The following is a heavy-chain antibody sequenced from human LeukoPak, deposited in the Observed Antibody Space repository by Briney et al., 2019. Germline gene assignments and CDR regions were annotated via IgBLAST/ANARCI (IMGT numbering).Heavy chain of an antibody. J-gene: IGHJ4*02. D-gene: IGHD2-15*01. CDR1: GFTFNYFS. Sequence: GGSLRLSCGASGFTFNYFSMNWVRQAPGKGLEWLLYIGHTGDTIYYADSVKGRFTISRDNAKDTLYLQMNSLRAEDTAVYYCARDSGYCDNTGCIRWHDYWGQGTPVTVSS. V-gene: IGHV3-48*01. CDR3: ARDSGYCDNTGCIRWHDY. CDR2: IGHTGDTI.